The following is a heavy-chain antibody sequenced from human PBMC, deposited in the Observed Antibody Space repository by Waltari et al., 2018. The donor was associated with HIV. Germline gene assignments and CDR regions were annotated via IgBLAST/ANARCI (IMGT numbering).Heavy chain of an antibody. CDR3: ARDSSGWSRNDY. J-gene: IGHJ4*02. CDR1: GFTFSSYS. V-gene: IGHV3-21*01. D-gene: IGHD6-19*01. Sequence: EVQLVESGGGLVKPGGSLRLHCAASGFTFSSYSMNWVRQAPGKGLEWVSSISSSSSYIYYADSVKGRFTISRDNAKNSLYLQMNSLRAEDTAVYYCARDSSGWSRNDYWGQGTLVTVSS. CDR2: ISSSSSYI.